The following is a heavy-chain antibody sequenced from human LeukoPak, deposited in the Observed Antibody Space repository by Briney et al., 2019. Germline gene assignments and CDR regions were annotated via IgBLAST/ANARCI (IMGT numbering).Heavy chain of an antibody. J-gene: IGHJ4*02. CDR1: GFTFSSYW. CDR2: INSDGSST. CDR3: VLIAAGRRYYFDY. D-gene: IGHD6-25*01. V-gene: IGHV3-74*01. Sequence: PGGSLRLSCAASGFTFSSYWMHWVRQAPGKGLVWVSRINSDGSSTSYADSVKGRFTISRDNAKNTLYLQMNSLRAEDTAVYYCVLIAAGRRYYFDYWGQGTLVTVSS.